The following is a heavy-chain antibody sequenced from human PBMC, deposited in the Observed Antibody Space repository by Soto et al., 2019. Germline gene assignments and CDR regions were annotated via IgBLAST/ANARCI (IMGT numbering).Heavy chain of an antibody. CDR3: AKRRGAGGHFDY. Sequence: GGSLRLSCAASGFTFSSYAMGWVRQGPGKGLEWVAVVSSGGSTHYADSVRGRFTISRDNSKNTLSLQMNSLTAEDTAVYFCAKRRGAGGHFDYWGQGALVTVSS. J-gene: IGHJ4*02. V-gene: IGHV3-23*01. D-gene: IGHD2-15*01. CDR2: VSSGGST. CDR1: GFTFSSYA.